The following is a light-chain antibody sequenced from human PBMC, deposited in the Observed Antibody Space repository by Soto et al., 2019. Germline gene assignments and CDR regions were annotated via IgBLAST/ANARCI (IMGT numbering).Light chain of an antibody. CDR3: AAWDDSLNGVI. J-gene: IGLJ2*01. CDR2: DVS. Sequence: QSALTQPRSVSGSPGQSVTISCTGTSSDVGYYNYVSWYQQHPGKAPKLMIYDVSKRPSGVPDRFSGSKSGNTASLTISGLQSGDEADYYCAAWDDSLNGVIFGGGTKLTVL. V-gene: IGLV2-11*01. CDR1: SSDVGYYNY.